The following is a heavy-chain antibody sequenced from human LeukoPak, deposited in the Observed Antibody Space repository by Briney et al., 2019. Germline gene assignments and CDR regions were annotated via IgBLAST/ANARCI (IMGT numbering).Heavy chain of an antibody. J-gene: IGHJ4*02. CDR1: GFTFSSYG. Sequence: GGSLRLSCAASGFTFSSYGMHWVRQAPGKGLEWVAVISHDGSNKYYADTVKGRFTISRDNSKNTLYLQMNSLRAEDTAVYYCAKDSGYDLADYWGQGTLVTVSS. D-gene: IGHD5-12*01. CDR2: ISHDGSNK. CDR3: AKDSGYDLADY. V-gene: IGHV3-30*18.